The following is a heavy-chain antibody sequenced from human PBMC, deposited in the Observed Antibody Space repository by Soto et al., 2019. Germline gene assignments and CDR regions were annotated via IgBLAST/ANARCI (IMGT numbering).Heavy chain of an antibody. Sequence: GGSLRLSCAASGLTFSNYAMNWVRQAPGKGLEWVSAISGSGGSTHYADSVKGRFTISRDNSKNKLYLQMNSLRAEDTAIYYCANGDSGYRYPDTYYFDYWGQGALVTVSS. D-gene: IGHD5-18*01. J-gene: IGHJ4*02. CDR2: ISGSGGST. V-gene: IGHV3-23*01. CDR1: GLTFSNYA. CDR3: ANGDSGYRYPDTYYFDY.